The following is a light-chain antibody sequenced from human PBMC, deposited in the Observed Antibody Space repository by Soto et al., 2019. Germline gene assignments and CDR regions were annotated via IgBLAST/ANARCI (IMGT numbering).Light chain of an antibody. CDR2: EVT. Sequence: QSVLTQPGSVSGSPGQSITIYCTGTNSNIGGYNLVSWFQQHPGKAPKLVIYEVTHRPSGIANRFSGSKSGNTASLTISGLRSEDEADYYCSAYNDSATLGVFGTGTKLTVL. CDR1: NSNIGGYNL. V-gene: IGLV2-14*01. CDR3: SAYNDSATLGV. J-gene: IGLJ1*01.